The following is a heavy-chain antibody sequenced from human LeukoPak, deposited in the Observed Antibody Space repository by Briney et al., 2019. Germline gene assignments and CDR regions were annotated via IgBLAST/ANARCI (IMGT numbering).Heavy chain of an antibody. D-gene: IGHD3-9*01. J-gene: IGHJ5*02. V-gene: IGHV4-34*01. Sequence: SETLSLTCAVYGGSFSGYYWSWIRQPPGKGLEWIGEINHSGSTSYNPSLKSRVTISVDTSKNQFSLKLSSVTAADTAVYYCARLPWLRYFDRWRWFDPWGQGTLVTVSS. CDR1: GGSFSGYY. CDR3: ARLPWLRYFDRWRWFDP. CDR2: INHSGST.